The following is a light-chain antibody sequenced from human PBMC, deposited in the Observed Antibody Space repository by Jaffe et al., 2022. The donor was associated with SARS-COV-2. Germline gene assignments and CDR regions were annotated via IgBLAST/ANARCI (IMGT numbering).Light chain of an antibody. CDR1: QSVLYSSNNKNY. CDR2: WAS. CDR3: QQYYSTPIT. V-gene: IGKV4-1*01. Sequence: DIVMTQSPDSLAVSLGERATINCKSSQSVLYSSNNKNYLAWYQQKPGQPPKLLIYWASTRESGVPDRFSGSGSGTDFTLTISSLQAEDVTLYYCQQYYSTPITFGQGTRLEI. J-gene: IGKJ5*01.